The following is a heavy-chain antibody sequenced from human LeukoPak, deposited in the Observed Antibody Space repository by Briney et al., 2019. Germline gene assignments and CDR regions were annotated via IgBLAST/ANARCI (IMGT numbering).Heavy chain of an antibody. D-gene: IGHD4-11*01. CDR2: ISWNSGSI. CDR1: GFTFDDYA. CDR3: AKGPDSNHIDY. V-gene: IGHV3-9*01. J-gene: IGHJ4*02. Sequence: GGSLRLSCAASGFTFDDYAMHWVRQAPGKGLEWVSGISWNSGSIGYADSVKGRITISRDNAKNSLYLQMNSLRAEDTALYYCAKGPDSNHIDYWGQGTLVTVSS.